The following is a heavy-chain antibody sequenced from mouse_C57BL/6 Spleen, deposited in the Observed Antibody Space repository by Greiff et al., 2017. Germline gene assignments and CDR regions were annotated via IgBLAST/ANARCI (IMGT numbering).Heavy chain of an antibody. V-gene: IGHV7-3*01. Sequence: EVMLVESGGGLVQPGGSLSLSCAASGFTFTDYYMSCVRQPPGKALEWLGFIRNKANGYTTEYSASVKGPFTISRDNSQSILYLQMNALRAEDSATYYCARDYYDYEGWYVDVWGTGTTVTVSS. CDR1: GFTFTDYY. CDR3: ARDYYDYEGWYVDV. J-gene: IGHJ1*03. D-gene: IGHD2-4*01. CDR2: IRNKANGYTT.